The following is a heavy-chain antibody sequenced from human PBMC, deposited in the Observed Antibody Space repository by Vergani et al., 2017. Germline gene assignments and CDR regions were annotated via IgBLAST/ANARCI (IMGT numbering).Heavy chain of an antibody. Sequence: EVQLVESGGGLIQPGGSLRLSCAASGFTFSYYEMHWVRQAPGKGLEWVSYISGDSTTLIYANSVKGRFTMSRDNAKNSLYLQMNSLRAEDTAVYFGAEDLVSSSGYYYYYGLDVWGKGTTVTVSS. CDR1: GFTFSYYE. V-gene: IGHV3-48*03. J-gene: IGHJ6*04. CDR3: AEDLVSSSGYYYYYGLDV. CDR2: ISGDSTTL. D-gene: IGHD6-13*01.